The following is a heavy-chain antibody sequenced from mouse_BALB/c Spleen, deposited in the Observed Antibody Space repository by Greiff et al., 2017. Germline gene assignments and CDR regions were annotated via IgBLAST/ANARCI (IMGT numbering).Heavy chain of an antibody. Sequence: EVMLVESGGGLVKPGGSLKLSCAASGFTFSSYAMSWVRQTPEKRLEWVATISSGSSTIYYADTVKGRFTISRDNPKNTLFLQMTSLRSEDTAMYYCARGYDVDYWGQGTTLTVSS. J-gene: IGHJ2*01. CDR1: GFTFSSYA. D-gene: IGHD2-2*01. CDR2: ISSGSSTI. CDR3: ARGYDVDY. V-gene: IGHV5-9-1*01.